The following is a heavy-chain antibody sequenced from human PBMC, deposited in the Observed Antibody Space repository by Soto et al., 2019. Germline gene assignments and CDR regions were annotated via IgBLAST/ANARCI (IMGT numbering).Heavy chain of an antibody. D-gene: IGHD3-3*01. V-gene: IGHV3-30*18. CDR1: GFTFSSYG. CDR2: ISYDGSNK. CDR3: ANFPTGRTWSGYYYGGYHTGGRNDYFDY. Sequence: GGSLRLSCAASGFTFSSYGMHWVRQAPGKGLEWVAVISYDGSNKYYADSVKGRFTISRDNSKNTLYLQMNSLRAEDTAVYYCANFPTGRTWSGYYYGGYHTGGRNDYFDYWGQGTLVTVSS. J-gene: IGHJ4*02.